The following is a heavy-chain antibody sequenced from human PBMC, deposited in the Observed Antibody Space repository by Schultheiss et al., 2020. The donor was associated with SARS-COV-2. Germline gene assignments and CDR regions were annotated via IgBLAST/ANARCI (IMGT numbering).Heavy chain of an antibody. Sequence: GGSLRLSCAASGFTFSSYAMHWVRQAPGKGLEWVSGISWNSGSIGYADSVKGRFTISRDNAKNSLYLQMNSLRAEDTALYYCAKEDYGDYEAFDYWGQGTLVTVSS. CDR1: GFTFSSYA. CDR3: AKEDYGDYEAFDY. D-gene: IGHD4-17*01. V-gene: IGHV3-9*01. CDR2: ISWNSGSI. J-gene: IGHJ4*02.